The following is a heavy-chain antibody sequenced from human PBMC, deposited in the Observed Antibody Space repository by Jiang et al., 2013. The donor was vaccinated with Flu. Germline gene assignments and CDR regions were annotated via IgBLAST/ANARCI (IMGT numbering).Heavy chain of an antibody. CDR2: INAGSGNT. CDR3: ARGSSGKAPLFNS. Sequence: SVNISCKASGYTFASHAIHWLRQAPGQRPEWIGYINAGSGNTRFAQVFQGRVTFSRDTPATTAVMEVTNLRPEDTAVYYCARGSSGKAPLFNSWGQGTLVTVSS. V-gene: IGHV1-3*01. CDR1: GYTFASHA. J-gene: IGHJ4*02. D-gene: IGHD6-19*01.